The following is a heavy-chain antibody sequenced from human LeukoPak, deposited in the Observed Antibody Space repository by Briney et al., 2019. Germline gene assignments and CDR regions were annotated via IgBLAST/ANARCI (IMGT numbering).Heavy chain of an antibody. CDR3: ARGGRYYYDSREAFDI. CDR1: RYTFTNYG. Sequence: GASVKVSCKASRYTFTNYGISWVRQAPGQGLEWLGWINPNSGGTNYAQMFQGRVTMTRDTSISTAYMELSRLRSDDTAVYYCARGGRYYYDSREAFDIWGQGTMVTVSS. CDR2: INPNSGGT. V-gene: IGHV1-2*02. J-gene: IGHJ3*02. D-gene: IGHD3-22*01.